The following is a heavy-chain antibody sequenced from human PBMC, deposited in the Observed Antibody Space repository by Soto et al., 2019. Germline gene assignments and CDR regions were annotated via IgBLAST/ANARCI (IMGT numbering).Heavy chain of an antibody. CDR1: GFTFSSYS. CDR2: FSSSSSTI. D-gene: IGHD2-2*01. CDR3: ARDRKYQPLPDY. V-gene: IGHV3-48*01. Sequence: EVQLVESGGGLVQPGGSLRLSCAASGFTFSSYSMNWVRQAPGKGLEWVSYFSSSSSTIYYADSVKGQFTISIDNDKNSRYLQMNSLRAEDTAVYYCARDRKYQPLPDYWGQGTLVTVSS. J-gene: IGHJ4*02.